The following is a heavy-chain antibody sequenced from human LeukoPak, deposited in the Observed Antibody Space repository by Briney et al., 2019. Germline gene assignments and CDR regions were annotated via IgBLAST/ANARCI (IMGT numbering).Heavy chain of an antibody. Sequence: GGSLRLSCSASGFTLFWHVMHWVRQAPGKPLEYVSFIHHNGDITSYADSVRGRFTVSRDNSKNTLFLDLTSLRIDDTAVYYCARDMSGTYSFDYWGQGTLVTVSS. J-gene: IGHJ4*02. CDR3: ARDMSGTYSFDY. D-gene: IGHD1-26*01. V-gene: IGHV3-64D*06. CDR1: GFTLFWHV. CDR2: IHHNGDIT.